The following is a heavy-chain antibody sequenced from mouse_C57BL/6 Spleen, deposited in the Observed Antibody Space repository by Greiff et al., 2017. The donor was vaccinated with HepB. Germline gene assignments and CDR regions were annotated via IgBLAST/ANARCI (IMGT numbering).Heavy chain of an antibody. J-gene: IGHJ2*01. CDR1: GFTFTDYY. Sequence: EVKLMESGGGLVQPGGSLSLSCAASGFTFTDYYMSWVRQPPGKALEWLGFIRNKANGYTTEYSASVKGRFTISRDNSQSILYLQMNALRGEDSATYYCARYQAHYFDYWGQGTTLTVSS. V-gene: IGHV7-3*01. CDR3: ARYQAHYFDY. D-gene: IGHD3-2*02. CDR2: IRNKANGYTT.